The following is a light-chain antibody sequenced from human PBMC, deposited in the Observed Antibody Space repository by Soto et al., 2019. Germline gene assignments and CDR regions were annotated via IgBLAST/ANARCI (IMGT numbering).Light chain of an antibody. J-gene: IGLJ1*01. CDR2: LNSDGSH. V-gene: IGLV4-69*01. CDR3: QTWGTGIQV. Sequence: QLVLTQSPSASASLGASVKLTCTLSSGHSSYAIAWHQQQPEKGPRYSMKLNSDGSHSKGDGIPDRFSGSSSGAERYLTISSLQSEDEPDYYCQTWGTGIQVFGTGTKVTVL. CDR1: SGHSSYA.